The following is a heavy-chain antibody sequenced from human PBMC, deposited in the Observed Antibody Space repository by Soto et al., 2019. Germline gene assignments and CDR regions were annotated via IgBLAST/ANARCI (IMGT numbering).Heavy chain of an antibody. Sequence: QVQLVQSGAEVKNPASSVRVSCKTSGFTFNVYGIHWVRQAPGQGLEWMGGLIPIYDEPNYAQKFQGRVTITADKSTATVYLELNSLRSEDTAVYFCARVRDPHLDHYGLDVWGQGTTVTVSS. V-gene: IGHV1-69*06. CDR1: GFTFNVYG. CDR3: ARVRDPHLDHYGLDV. J-gene: IGHJ6*02. CDR2: LIPIYDEP.